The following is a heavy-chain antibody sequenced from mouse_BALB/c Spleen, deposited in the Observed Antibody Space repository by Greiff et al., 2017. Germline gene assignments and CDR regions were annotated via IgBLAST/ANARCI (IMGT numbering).Heavy chain of an antibody. Sequence: QVQLQQSGPSLVQPSQSLSITCTVSGFSLTSYGVHWVRQSPGKGLEWLGVICRGGSKDYNAAFMSRLSITKDNSKSQVFFKMNSLQADDTAIYYGAKKMNLLLRYAMDYWGQGTSVTVSS. D-gene: IGHD1-1*01. J-gene: IGHJ4*01. CDR1: GFSLTSYG. CDR2: ICRGGSK. CDR3: AKKMNLLLRYAMDY. V-gene: IGHV2-5-1*01.